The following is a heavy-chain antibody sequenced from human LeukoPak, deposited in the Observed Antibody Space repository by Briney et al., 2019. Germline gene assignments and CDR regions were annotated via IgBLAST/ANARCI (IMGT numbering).Heavy chain of an antibody. Sequence: SETLSLTCAVYGGTFSGYYWSWIRQPPGKGPEWIGEINHSGSTNYNPSLKSRVTISVDTSKNQFSLKLSSVTAADTAVYYCAGAPADGYNYNYWGQGTLVTVSS. D-gene: IGHD5-24*01. CDR1: GGTFSGYY. CDR3: AGAPADGYNYNY. CDR2: INHSGST. J-gene: IGHJ4*02. V-gene: IGHV4-34*01.